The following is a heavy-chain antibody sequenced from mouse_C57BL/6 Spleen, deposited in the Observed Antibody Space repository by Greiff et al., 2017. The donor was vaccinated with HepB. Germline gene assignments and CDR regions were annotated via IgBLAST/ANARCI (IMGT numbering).Heavy chain of an antibody. V-gene: IGHV1-15*01. CDR3: TRWGYSKGFAY. D-gene: IGHD2-5*01. J-gene: IGHJ3*01. Sequence: VQLQQSGAELVRPGASVTLSCKASGYTFTDYEMHWVKQTPVHGLEWIGAIYPETGGTAYNQKFKGKAILTADKSSSTAYMELRSLTSEDSAVYYCTRWGYSKGFAYWGQGTLVTVSA. CDR1: GYTFTDYE. CDR2: IYPETGGT.